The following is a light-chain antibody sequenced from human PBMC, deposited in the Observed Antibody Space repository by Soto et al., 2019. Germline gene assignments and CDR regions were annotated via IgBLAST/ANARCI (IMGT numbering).Light chain of an antibody. CDR1: QGIRNE. V-gene: IGKV1-17*01. Sequence: EIQMTQSPSSLSASVGDRVTITCRASQGIRNELGWYQQKPGRAPKRLIYDASNLQSGVPSRFSGSGSGTEFTLTISSLQPEDFATYYCQQLNSYPLTFGGGTKVDIK. CDR2: DAS. J-gene: IGKJ4*01. CDR3: QQLNSYPLT.